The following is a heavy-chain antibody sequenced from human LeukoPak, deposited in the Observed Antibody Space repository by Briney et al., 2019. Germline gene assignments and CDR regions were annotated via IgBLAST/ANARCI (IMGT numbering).Heavy chain of an antibody. J-gene: IGHJ4*02. CDR1: GFTFSSYA. CDR3: AGGRLVATSKAVAIDY. CDR2: ISGSGGST. V-gene: IGHV3-23*01. Sequence: GGSLRLSCAASGFTFSSYAMSWVRQAPGKGLEWVSGISGSGGSTYYADSVKGRFTISRDNAKNTLYLQMNNLRADDTAVYYCAGGRLVATSKAVAIDYWGQGTLVTVSS. D-gene: IGHD5-12*01.